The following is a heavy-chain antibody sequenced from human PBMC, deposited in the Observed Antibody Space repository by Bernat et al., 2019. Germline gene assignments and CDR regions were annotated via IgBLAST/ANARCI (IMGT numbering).Heavy chain of an antibody. J-gene: IGHJ3*02. CDR1: GYTFTSYG. CDR2: ISAYNGNT. D-gene: IGHD6-13*01. V-gene: IGHV1-18*04. CDR3: ARDRSPYLLAAAGTGNAFDI. Sequence: QVQLVQSGAKVKKPGASVKVSCKASGYTFTSYGISWVRQAPGQGLEWMGWISAYNGNTNYAQKLQGRVTMTTDTSTSTAYMELRSLRSDDTAVYYCARDRSPYLLAAAGTGNAFDIWGQGTMVTVSS.